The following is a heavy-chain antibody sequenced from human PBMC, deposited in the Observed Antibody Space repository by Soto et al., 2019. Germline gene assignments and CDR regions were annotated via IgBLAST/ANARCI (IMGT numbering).Heavy chain of an antibody. CDR1: GGSISTGRSY. J-gene: IGHJ5*02. D-gene: IGHD2-21*01. Sequence: SETLSLTCSVSGGSISTGRSYWAWIRQPPGKGLEWLANIFYSGSTLYNPSLASRVSVSVDTSKNEFSLKLRSVTAADTAVYYCARQPTTGDTDLWFDPWGQGTLVTVSS. CDR2: IFYSGST. V-gene: IGHV4-39*01. CDR3: ARQPTTGDTDLWFDP.